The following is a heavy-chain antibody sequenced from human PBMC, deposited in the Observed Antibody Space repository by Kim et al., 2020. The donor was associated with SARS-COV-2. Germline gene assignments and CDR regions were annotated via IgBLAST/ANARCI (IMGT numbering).Heavy chain of an antibody. CDR3: ARKPRYYYGSGSYLDYAFDI. J-gene: IGHJ3*02. CDR1: GGSFSGYY. V-gene: IGHV4-34*01. CDR2: INHSGST. Sequence: SETLSLTCAVYGGSFSGYYWSWIRQPPGKGLEWIGEINHSGSTNYNPSLKSRVTISVDTSKNQFSLKLSSVTAADTAVYYCARKPRYYYGSGSYLDYAFDIWGQGTMVTVSS. D-gene: IGHD3-10*01.